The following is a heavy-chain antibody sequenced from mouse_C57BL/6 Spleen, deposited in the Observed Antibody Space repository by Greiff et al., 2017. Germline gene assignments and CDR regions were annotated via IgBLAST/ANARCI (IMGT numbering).Heavy chain of an antibody. CDR3: AFTTVVATGAMDY. CDR2: INPSSGYT. Sequence: QVQLKQSGAELAKPGASVKLSCKAPGYTFTSYWMHWVKQRPGQGLEWIGYINPSSGYTKYNQKFKDKATLTADKSSSTAYMQLSSLTYEDSAVYYCAFTTVVATGAMDYWGQGTSVTVSS. V-gene: IGHV1-7*01. CDR1: GYTFTSYW. D-gene: IGHD1-1*01. J-gene: IGHJ4*01.